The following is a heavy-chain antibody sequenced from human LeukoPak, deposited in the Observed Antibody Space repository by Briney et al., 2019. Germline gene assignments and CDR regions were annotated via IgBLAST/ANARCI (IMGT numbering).Heavy chain of an antibody. V-gene: IGHV4-31*03. CDR1: GGSISSGGYY. D-gene: IGHD6-13*01. CDR2: IYYSGST. CDR3: ARVGSSWYVDY. J-gene: IGHJ4*02. Sequence: SETLSLTCTVSGGSISSGGYYWSRIRQHPGKGLEWIGYIYYSGSTYYNPSLKSRVTISVDTSKNQFSLKLSSVTAADTAVYYCARVGSSWYVDYWGQGTLVTVSS.